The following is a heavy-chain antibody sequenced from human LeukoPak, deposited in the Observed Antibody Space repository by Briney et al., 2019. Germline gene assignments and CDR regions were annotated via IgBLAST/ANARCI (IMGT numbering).Heavy chain of an antibody. Sequence: GGSLRLSCAASGFTFSSYVMSWVRQAPGKGLEWVSSISGSTSYVYYADSVKGRFTISRDDAKNSLYLQMNNLRVEDTAMYYCARSSGTYDWFDPWGQGTLVTVSS. J-gene: IGHJ5*02. CDR2: ISGSTSYV. V-gene: IGHV3-21*01. CDR3: ARSSGTYDWFDP. CDR1: GFTFSSYV. D-gene: IGHD1-26*01.